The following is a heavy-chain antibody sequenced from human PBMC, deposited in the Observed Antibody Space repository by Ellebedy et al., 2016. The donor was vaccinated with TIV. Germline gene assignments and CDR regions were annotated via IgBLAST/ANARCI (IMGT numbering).Heavy chain of an antibody. V-gene: IGHV3-7*03. CDR3: ARDSSDDGALDY. D-gene: IGHD3-10*01. CDR1: GITVSSNY. J-gene: IGHJ4*02. Sequence: GESLKISCAASGITVSSNYMSWVRQAPGKGLEWVANIKQDGSEKYYVDSVKGRFTISRDNAKNSLYLQMNSLRAEDTAVYYCARDSSDDGALDYWGQGTLVTVSS. CDR2: IKQDGSEK.